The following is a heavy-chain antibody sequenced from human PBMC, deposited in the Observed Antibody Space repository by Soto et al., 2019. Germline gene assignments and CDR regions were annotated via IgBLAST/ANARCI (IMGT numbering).Heavy chain of an antibody. Sequence: QVQLVESGGGVVQPGRSLRLSCAASGFTFTNFGMHWVRQAPGKGLGWVAAISYDGTKKYYADSLKGRFTISRDNSKNTLYLQVTSLSDEDTDVYYCAKDLPDKSWGGDYDYYGLDVWGQGNTFTVSS. J-gene: IGHJ6*02. D-gene: IGHD3-10*01. V-gene: IGHV3-30*18. CDR2: ISYDGTKK. CDR1: GFTFTNFG. CDR3: AKDLPDKSWGGDYDYYGLDV.